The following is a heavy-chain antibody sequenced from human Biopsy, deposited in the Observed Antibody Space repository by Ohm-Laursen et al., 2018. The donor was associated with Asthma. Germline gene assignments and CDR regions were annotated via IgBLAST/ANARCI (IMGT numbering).Heavy chain of an antibody. CDR3: ARESGQDSGGTGAFDR. CDR1: GFVFSQSG. CDR2: ISSDGHNK. D-gene: IGHD4-23*01. Sequence: SLRLSCTASGFVFSQSGMHWVRQAPGKGLEWVALISSDGHNKYYKDSVKGQFTISRDNSKLRLYLEINSLRVEDSAVYYCARESGQDSGGTGAFDRWGQGIMVAVSS. J-gene: IGHJ3*02. V-gene: IGHV3-30*03.